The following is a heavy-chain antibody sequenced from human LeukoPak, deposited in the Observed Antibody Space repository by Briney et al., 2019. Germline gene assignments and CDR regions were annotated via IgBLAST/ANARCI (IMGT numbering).Heavy chain of an antibody. CDR1: GYTLTSYY. J-gene: IGHJ5*02. V-gene: IGHV1-46*01. D-gene: IGHD2-8*02. CDR2: INPSGGST. CDR3: ASEFTGWFDP. Sequence: ASVKVSCKASGYTLTSYYMHWVRQARGQGLEWMGIINPSGGSTSYAQKFQGRVTMTRDTSTSTVYMELSSLRSEDTAVYYCASEFTGWFDPWGQGTLVTVSS.